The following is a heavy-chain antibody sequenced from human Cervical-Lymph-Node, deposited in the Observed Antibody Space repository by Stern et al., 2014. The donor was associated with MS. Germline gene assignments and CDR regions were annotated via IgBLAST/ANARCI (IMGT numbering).Heavy chain of an antibody. CDR3: ARRTGGDYDLFDY. CDR2: INTNTGNP. D-gene: IGHD4-17*01. CDR1: GYTFSNYA. J-gene: IGHJ4*02. V-gene: IGHV7-4-1*02. Sequence: VPLVESGSELKKPGASVKVSCKASGYTFSNYAMNWVRQAPGQGLEWIGWINTNTGNPTYAQGFTGRFVFSLDTSVSTAYLQISSLNAEDTAVYYCARRTGGDYDLFDYWGQGTLVTVSS.